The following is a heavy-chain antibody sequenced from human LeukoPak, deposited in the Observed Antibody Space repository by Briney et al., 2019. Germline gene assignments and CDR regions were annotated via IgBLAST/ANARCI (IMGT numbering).Heavy chain of an antibody. CDR3: AREGNSGSYYWFDP. J-gene: IGHJ5*02. D-gene: IGHD1-26*01. CDR2: IYYSGST. Sequence: PSETLSLTCTVSGGSISSSSYYWGWIRQPPGKGLEWIGSIYYSGSTYYNPSLKSRVTISVDTSKNQFSLKLSSVTAADTAVYYCAREGNSGSYYWFDPWGQGTLVTVSS. CDR1: GGSISSSSYY. V-gene: IGHV4-39*07.